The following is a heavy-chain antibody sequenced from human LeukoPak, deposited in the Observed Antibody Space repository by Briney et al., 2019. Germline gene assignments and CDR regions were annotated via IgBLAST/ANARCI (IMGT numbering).Heavy chain of an antibody. CDR2: MNPNSGNT. CDR3: ARDIVVVPAAIEANQNYYYYYGMDV. V-gene: IGHV1-8*01. J-gene: IGHJ6*02. D-gene: IGHD2-2*01. CDR1: GYTFTSYD. Sequence: ASVKVSCKASGYTFTSYDINWVRQATGQGLEWMGWMNPNSGNTGYAQKFQGRVTMTRNTSISTAYMELSSLRSEDTAVYYCARDIVVVPAAIEANQNYYYYYGMDVWGQGTTVTVSS.